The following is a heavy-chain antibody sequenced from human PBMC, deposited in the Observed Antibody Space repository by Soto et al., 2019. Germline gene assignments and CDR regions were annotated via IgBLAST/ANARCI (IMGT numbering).Heavy chain of an antibody. CDR2: IGTAGDT. Sequence: ESGGGLVQPGGSLRLSCAASGFTFSSYDMHWVRQATGKGLEWVSAIGTAGDTYYPGSVKGRFTISRENAKNSLYLQMNSLRAGDTAVYYCARGEGYDSSGYTLDYYGMDVWGQGTTVTVSS. D-gene: IGHD3-22*01. CDR1: GFTFSSYD. V-gene: IGHV3-13*01. CDR3: ARGEGYDSSGYTLDYYGMDV. J-gene: IGHJ6*02.